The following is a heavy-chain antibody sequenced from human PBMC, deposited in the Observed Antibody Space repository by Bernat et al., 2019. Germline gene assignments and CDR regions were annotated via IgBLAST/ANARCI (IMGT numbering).Heavy chain of an antibody. CDR3: ARGKVAARPGQWGY. CDR2: INRSGST. Sequence: QVQLQQWGAGLLKPSETLSLTCAVYGGSFSGYYWSWIRQPPGKGLEWIGEINRSGSTNYNPSLKSRVTISVDTSKNQFSLKLSSVTAADTAVYYCARGKVAARPGQWGYWGQGTLVTVSS. CDR1: GGSFSGYY. D-gene: IGHD6-6*01. J-gene: IGHJ4*02. V-gene: IGHV4-34*01.